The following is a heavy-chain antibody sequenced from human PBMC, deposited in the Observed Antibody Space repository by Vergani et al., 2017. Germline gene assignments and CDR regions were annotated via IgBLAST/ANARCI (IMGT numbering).Heavy chain of an antibody. J-gene: IGHJ3*02. CDR1: GGSISSGGYY. Sequence: QVQLQESGPGLVKPSQTLSLTCTVSGGSISSGGYYWSWIRQHPGKGLEWIGYIYYSWSNYYNPSLKSRVTISVDTAKNQFSLKLSSVTAADTAVYYCARMYYDFWSGYYANGAFDIWGQGTMVTVSS. V-gene: IGHV4-31*03. CDR2: IYYSWSN. D-gene: IGHD3-3*01. CDR3: ARMYYDFWSGYYANGAFDI.